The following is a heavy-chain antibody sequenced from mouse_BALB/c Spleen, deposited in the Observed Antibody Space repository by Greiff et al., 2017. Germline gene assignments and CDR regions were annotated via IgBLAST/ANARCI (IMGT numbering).Heavy chain of an antibody. CDR2: IDPSDSET. CDR3: ARGHYVSFYAMDY. D-gene: IGHD1-1*01. Sequence: VKLQESGPQLVRPGASVKISCKASGYSFTSYWMHWVKQRPGQGLEWIGMIDPSDSETRLNQKFKDKATLTVDKSSSTAYMQLSSPTSEDSAVYYCARGHYVSFYAMDYWGQGTSVTVSS. V-gene: IGHV1S126*01. CDR1: GYSFTSYW. J-gene: IGHJ4*01.